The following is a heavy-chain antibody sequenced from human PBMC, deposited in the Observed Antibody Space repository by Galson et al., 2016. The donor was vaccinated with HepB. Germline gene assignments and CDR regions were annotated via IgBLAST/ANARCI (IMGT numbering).Heavy chain of an antibody. V-gene: IGHV4-61*01. CDR3: ARAGVTSGWLTATVKWFDP. D-gene: IGHD6-19*01. J-gene: IGHJ5*02. CDR1: GGSVSSSYY. CDR2: IYNSGTT. Sequence: ETLSLTCTVSGGSVSSSYYWSWIRQPPGKGLEWIGFIYNSGTTRYNPSLKSRVTVSLDTSKNQFSLKVTSVTVADTAVYYCARAGVTSGWLTATVKWFDPWGQGTRVTVSS.